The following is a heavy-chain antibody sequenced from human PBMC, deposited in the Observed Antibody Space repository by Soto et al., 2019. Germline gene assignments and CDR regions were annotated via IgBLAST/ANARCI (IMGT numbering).Heavy chain of an antibody. V-gene: IGHV3-30*18. D-gene: IGHD1-26*01. CDR3: AKDKGIVGATPHY. J-gene: IGHJ4*02. CDR2: ISYDGSNK. CDR1: GFTFSSYG. Sequence: QVQLVGSGGGVVQPGRSLRLSCAASGFTFSSYGMHWVRQAPGKGLEWVAVISYDGSNKYYADSVKGRFTISRDNSKNTLYLQMNSLRAEDTAVYYCAKDKGIVGATPHYWGQGTLVTVSS.